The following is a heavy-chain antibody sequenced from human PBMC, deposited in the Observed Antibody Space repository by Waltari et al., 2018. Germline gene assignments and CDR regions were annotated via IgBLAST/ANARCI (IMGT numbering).Heavy chain of an antibody. J-gene: IGHJ6*03. CDR3: ARVARDLYYYYMDV. V-gene: IGHV4-4*07. CDR1: GGSISSYS. Sequence: QVQLQESGPGLVKPSETLSLTCTVSGGSISSYSWSWTRQPAGKGLEWIGRIYTSGSTNYNPSLKSRVTMSVDTSKNQFSLKLSSVTAADTAVYYCARVARDLYYYYMDVWGKGTTVTVSS. CDR2: IYTSGST.